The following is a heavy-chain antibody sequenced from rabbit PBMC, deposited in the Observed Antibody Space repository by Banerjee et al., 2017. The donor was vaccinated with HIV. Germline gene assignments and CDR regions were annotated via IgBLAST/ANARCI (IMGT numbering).Heavy chain of an antibody. D-gene: IGHD1-1*01. CDR3: ARGSSDYHYFNL. Sequence: QEQLVEYGGDLVQPEGSLTLTCKASGFSFSSGYDMCWVRQAPGKGLEWIGIIYAGKSTTDYATWVNGRFTISSDNAQNTVFLQMTSLTAADTATYFCARGSSDYHYFNLWGQGTLVTV. CDR2: IYAGKSTT. CDR1: GFSFSSGYD. V-gene: IGHV1S45*01. J-gene: IGHJ4*01.